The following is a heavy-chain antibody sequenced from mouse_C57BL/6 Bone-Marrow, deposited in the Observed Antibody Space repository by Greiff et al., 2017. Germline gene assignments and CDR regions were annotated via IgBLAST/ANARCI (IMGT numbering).Heavy chain of an antibody. CDR2: ISSGGSYT. J-gene: IGHJ4*01. CDR3: ARITTVVVPMDY. CDR1: GFTFSSYG. D-gene: IGHD1-1*01. Sequence: EVQLMESGGDLVKPGGSLKLSCAASGFTFSSYGMSWVRQTPDKRLEWVATISSGGSYTYYPDSVKGRFTISRANAKNNVYLQMSSLESEETAMYYCARITTVVVPMDYWGQGTSVTVSS. V-gene: IGHV5-6*01.